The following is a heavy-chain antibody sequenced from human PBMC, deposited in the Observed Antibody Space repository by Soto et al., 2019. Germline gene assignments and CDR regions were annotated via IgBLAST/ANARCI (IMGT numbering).Heavy chain of an antibody. CDR2: IYYSGNT. CDR1: GGSMRDYY. V-gene: IGHV4-59*01. J-gene: IGHJ4*02. CDR3: ARQLGLWQPLDY. D-gene: IGHD1-1*01. Sequence: QVQLQESGPRLVKPSETLSLTCSVSGGSMRDYYWSWIRQSPGKGPEWIGYIYYSGNTNYNPSLKSRVTISVDMPKSLFSLELNSVTAADTAVYYCARQLGLWQPLDYWGRGTLVTVSS.